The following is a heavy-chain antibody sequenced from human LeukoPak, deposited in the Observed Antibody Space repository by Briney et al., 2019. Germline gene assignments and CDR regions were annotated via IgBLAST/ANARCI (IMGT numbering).Heavy chain of an antibody. CDR1: GYTFTGYY. Sequence: ASVKVSCKASGYTFTGYYIHWVRQAPGQGLEWMGWISPNSGGTNYAQKFQGRVTMTRDTSISTAYMEVSSLRSDDTAVYYCARGCSSTTCYTNGFDYWGQGTLVTVSS. CDR2: ISPNSGGT. V-gene: IGHV1-2*02. J-gene: IGHJ4*02. D-gene: IGHD2-2*02. CDR3: ARGCSSTTCYTNGFDY.